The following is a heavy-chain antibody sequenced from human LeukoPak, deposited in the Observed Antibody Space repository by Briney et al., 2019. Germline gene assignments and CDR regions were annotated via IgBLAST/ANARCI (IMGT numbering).Heavy chain of an antibody. CDR1: GGSISSYY. Sequence: PSETLSLTCTVSGGSISSYYWSWIRQPPGKGLEWIGYIYYSGSTNYNPSLKSRVTISVDTSKNQFSLKLSSVTAADTAVYYCAREIKYYDFWSPTVGFDPWGQGTLVTVSS. D-gene: IGHD3-3*01. CDR3: AREIKYYDFWSPTVGFDP. CDR2: IYYSGST. V-gene: IGHV4-59*01. J-gene: IGHJ5*02.